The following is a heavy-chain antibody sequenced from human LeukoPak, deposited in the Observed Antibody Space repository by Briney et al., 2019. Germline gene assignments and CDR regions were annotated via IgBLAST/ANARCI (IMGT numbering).Heavy chain of an antibody. CDR1: GGSISSYY. V-gene: IGHV4-59*08. D-gene: IGHD2-15*01. CDR3: ARVQSVARFLNWFDP. Sequence: SETLSLTCTVSGGSISSYYWSWLRQPPGKELEGIGDIYYSGSTNYNPSLKSRVPISVDTSKNQFSLKPSPVTAADTAVYYCARVQSVARFLNWFDPWGQGTLVTVSS. J-gene: IGHJ5*02. CDR2: IYYSGST.